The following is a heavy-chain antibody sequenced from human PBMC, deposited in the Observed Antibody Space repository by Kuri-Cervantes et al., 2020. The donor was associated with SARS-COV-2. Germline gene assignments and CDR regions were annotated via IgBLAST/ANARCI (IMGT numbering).Heavy chain of an antibody. J-gene: IGHJ6*02. V-gene: IGHV1-18*04. Sequence: ASVKVSCKASGYTFTSYGISWVRQAPGQGLEWMGWISAYNGNTNYAQKLQGRVTMTTDTSTSTAYMELSSLRSGDTAVYYCARGGYCSGGSCYGVRYYGMDVWGQGTLVTVSS. D-gene: IGHD2-15*01. CDR2: ISAYNGNT. CDR1: GYTFTSYG. CDR3: ARGGYCSGGSCYGVRYYGMDV.